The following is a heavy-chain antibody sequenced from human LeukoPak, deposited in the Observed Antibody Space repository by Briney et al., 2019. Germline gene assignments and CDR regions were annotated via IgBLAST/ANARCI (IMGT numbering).Heavy chain of an antibody. Sequence: PGGSLRLSCGASGITFSSYSMNWVRQAPGKGLEWVSYISSSGSTKYYADSVKGRFIISRDNAKNTLYLQMSSLRAEDTAVYYCTRGISYTMNIWGQGTTVTVSS. V-gene: IGHV3-48*04. CDR1: GITFSSYS. J-gene: IGHJ6*02. D-gene: IGHD2/OR15-2a*01. CDR3: TRGISYTMNI. CDR2: ISSSGSTK.